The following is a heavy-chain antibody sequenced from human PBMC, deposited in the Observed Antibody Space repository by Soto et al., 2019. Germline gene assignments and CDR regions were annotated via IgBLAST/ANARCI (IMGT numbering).Heavy chain of an antibody. CDR2: ISSSSSTI. Sequence: EVPLVESGGGLVQPGGSLRLSCAASGFTFSSYSMNWVRQAPGKGLEWVSYISSSSSTIYYADSVKGRFTISRDNAKNSLYLQMNSLRAEDTAVYYCAREHCSSTSCLNVLDYWGQGTLVTVSS. CDR3: AREHCSSTSCLNVLDY. J-gene: IGHJ4*02. CDR1: GFTFSSYS. V-gene: IGHV3-48*01. D-gene: IGHD2-2*01.